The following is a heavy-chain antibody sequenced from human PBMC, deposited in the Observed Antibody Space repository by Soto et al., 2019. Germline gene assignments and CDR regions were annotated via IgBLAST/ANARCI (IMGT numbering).Heavy chain of an antibody. CDR1: GYSFSSDV. CDR3: ARLVATYSGYCDY. Sequence: ASVKVSCKASGYSFSSDVNWVRQATGQGLEYMGWMNPKSGNTAYAQKFQGRVTLTRDTSINTAYMELTSAIDADTAAYYCARLVATYSGYCDYWGQGSQVTVSS. J-gene: IGHJ4*02. V-gene: IGHV1-8*01. CDR2: MNPKSGNT. D-gene: IGHD5-12*01.